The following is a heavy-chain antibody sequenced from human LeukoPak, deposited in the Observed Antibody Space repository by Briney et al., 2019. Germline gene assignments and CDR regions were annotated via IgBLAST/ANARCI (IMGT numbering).Heavy chain of an antibody. V-gene: IGHV3-9*03. CDR3: AKDMGCSSTSCYNDAFDI. CDR1: GFTFDDYA. Sequence: GGSLRLSCAASGFTFDDYAMHWVRQAPGKGLGWVSGISWNSGSIGYADSVKGRFTISRDNAKNSLYLQMNSLRAEDMALYYCAKDMGCSSTSCYNDAFDIWGQGTMVTVSS. J-gene: IGHJ3*02. CDR2: ISWNSGSI. D-gene: IGHD2-2*01.